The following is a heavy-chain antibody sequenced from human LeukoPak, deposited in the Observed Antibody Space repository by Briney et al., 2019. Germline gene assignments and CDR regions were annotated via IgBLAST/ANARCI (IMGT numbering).Heavy chain of an antibody. D-gene: IGHD6-19*01. CDR3: AGAFSGWSPKF. J-gene: IGHJ4*02. Sequence: GGSLRLSCAASGFTFSSYAMTWVRQAPGKGLEWVSGISDGGGATYYANSVKGRFTLSRDNSKNTLYLQMNSLRADDTAVYYCAGAFSGWSPKFWGQGTLVTVSS. CDR2: ISDGGGAT. V-gene: IGHV3-23*01. CDR1: GFTFSSYA.